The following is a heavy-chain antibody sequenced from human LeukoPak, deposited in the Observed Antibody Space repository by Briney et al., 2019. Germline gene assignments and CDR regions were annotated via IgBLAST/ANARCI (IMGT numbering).Heavy chain of an antibody. CDR2: INQDGSEK. D-gene: IGHD5-24*01. CDR1: GFPLSSYA. CDR3: AKDGGLDRYGYNSLDY. Sequence: PGGSLRLSCEVSGFPLSSYAMSWVRQAPGKGLEWVVNINQDGSEKYYVDSVEGRFTISRDNAKNSLYLQMSSLKFEDSALYYCAKDGGLDRYGYNSLDYWGQGTLVTVSS. V-gene: IGHV3-7*03. J-gene: IGHJ4*02.